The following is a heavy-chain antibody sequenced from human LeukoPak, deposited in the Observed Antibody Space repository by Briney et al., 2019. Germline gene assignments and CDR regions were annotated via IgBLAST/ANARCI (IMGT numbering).Heavy chain of an antibody. CDR3: ARESDYYGSGSFFDY. Sequence: SVKVSCKASGGTFSSYAISWVRQAPGQGLEWMGGIIPIFGTANYAQTFQGRVTITADEYTSTAYMELSSLRSEDTAVYYCARESDYYGSGSFFDYWGQGTLVTVSS. J-gene: IGHJ4*02. V-gene: IGHV1-69*13. D-gene: IGHD3-10*01. CDR2: IIPIFGTA. CDR1: GGTFSSYA.